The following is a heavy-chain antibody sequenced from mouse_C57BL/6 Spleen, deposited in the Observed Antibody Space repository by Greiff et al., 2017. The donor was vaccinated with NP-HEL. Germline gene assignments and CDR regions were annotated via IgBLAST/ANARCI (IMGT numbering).Heavy chain of an antibody. Sequence: EVNVVESGGGLVQSGRSLRLSCATSGFTFSDFYMEWVRQAPGKGLEWIAASRNKANDYTTEYSASVKGRFIVSRDTSQSILYLQMNALRAEDTAIYYCARGDDGYYGYYAMDYWGQGTSVTVSS. J-gene: IGHJ4*01. D-gene: IGHD2-3*01. CDR2: SRNKANDYTT. CDR3: ARGDDGYYGYYAMDY. CDR1: GFTFSDFY. V-gene: IGHV7-1*01.